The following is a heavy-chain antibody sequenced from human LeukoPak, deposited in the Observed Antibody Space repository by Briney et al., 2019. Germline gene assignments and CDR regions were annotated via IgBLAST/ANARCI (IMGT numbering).Heavy chain of an antibody. J-gene: IGHJ6*02. Sequence: ETLSLTCAVSGGSISSSNWWSWVRQPPGKGLEWVSSISSSSSYIYYADSVKGRFTISRDNAKNSLYLQMNSLRAEDTAVYYCARMLRDSNYYYYGMDVWGQGTTVTVSS. CDR1: GGSISSSN. V-gene: IGHV3-21*01. CDR2: ISSSSSYI. D-gene: IGHD5-12*01. CDR3: ARMLRDSNYYYYGMDV.